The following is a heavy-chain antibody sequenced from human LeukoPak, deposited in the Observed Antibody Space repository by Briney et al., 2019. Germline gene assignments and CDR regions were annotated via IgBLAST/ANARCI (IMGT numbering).Heavy chain of an antibody. CDR1: GGSISSSSYY. D-gene: IGHD3-10*01. V-gene: IGHV4-39*01. CDR2: IYYSGST. Sequence: SETLSLTCTVSGGSISSSSYYWGWIRQPPGKGLEWIVSIYYSGSTYYNPSLKSRATISVDTSKNQFSLKLSSVTAADTAVYYCARRPEYYYGSGSYSEYYFDYWGQGTLVTVSS. CDR3: ARRPEYYYGSGSYSEYYFDY. J-gene: IGHJ4*02.